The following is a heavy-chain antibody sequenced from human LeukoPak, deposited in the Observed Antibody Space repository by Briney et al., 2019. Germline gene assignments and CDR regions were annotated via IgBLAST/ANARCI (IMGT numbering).Heavy chain of an antibody. CDR3: ARHLEHSYGYYFDY. V-gene: IGHV4-59*08. CDR2: IYYSGST. D-gene: IGHD5-18*01. CDR1: GGSISSYY. Sequence: SSETLSLTCTVSGGSISSYYWSWIRQPPGKGLEWIGYIYYSGSTNYNPSLKSRVTISVDTSKNQFSLKLSSVTAADTAVYYCARHLEHSYGYYFDYWGQGTLVTVSS. J-gene: IGHJ4*02.